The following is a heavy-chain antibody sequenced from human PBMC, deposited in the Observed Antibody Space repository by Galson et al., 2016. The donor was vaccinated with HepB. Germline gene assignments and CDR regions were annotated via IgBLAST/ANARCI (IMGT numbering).Heavy chain of an antibody. CDR3: ARVVGRGLYGGRFDY. J-gene: IGHJ4*02. CDR1: GDSVSSNSAA. V-gene: IGHV6-1*01. CDR2: TYYRSKWYN. D-gene: IGHD4-23*01. Sequence: CAISGDSVSSNSAAWNWIRQSPSRGLEWLGRTYYRSKWYNDYAESVKSRITINPDTSKNQFSLQLNSVTPEDTSVYYCARVVGRGLYGGRFDYWGQGTLVTVAS.